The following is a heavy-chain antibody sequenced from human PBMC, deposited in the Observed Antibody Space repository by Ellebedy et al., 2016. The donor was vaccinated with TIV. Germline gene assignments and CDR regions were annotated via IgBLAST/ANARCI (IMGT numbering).Heavy chain of an antibody. Sequence: AASVKVSCKASGVTFGSYGISWVRQAPGQGLEWMGGITAIFGTANYAQKFQGRVAITADESTSTAYMELSSLGSEDTAVYYCAGSRSYIPGYFDFWGQGTLVTVSS. V-gene: IGHV1-69*13. CDR1: GVTFGSYG. CDR2: ITAIFGTA. CDR3: AGSRSYIPGYFDF. D-gene: IGHD1-26*01. J-gene: IGHJ4*02.